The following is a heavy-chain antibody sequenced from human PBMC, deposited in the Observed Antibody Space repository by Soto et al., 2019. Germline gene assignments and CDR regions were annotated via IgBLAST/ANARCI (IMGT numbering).Heavy chain of an antibody. J-gene: IGHJ5*02. CDR2: IYSGGST. CDR3: ARERDYYDSSGPNWFDP. CDR1: GFTVSSNY. V-gene: IGHV3-53*01. D-gene: IGHD3-22*01. Sequence: HPGGSLRLSCAASGFTVSSNYMSWVRQAPGKGLEWVSVIYSGGSTYYADSVKGRFTISRDNSKNTLYLQMNSLRAEDTAVYYCARERDYYDSSGPNWFDPWGQGTLVTVSS.